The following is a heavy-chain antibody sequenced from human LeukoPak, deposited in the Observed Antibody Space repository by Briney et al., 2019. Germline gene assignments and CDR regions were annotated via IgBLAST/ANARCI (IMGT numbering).Heavy chain of an antibody. Sequence: PSETLSLTCTVSSGSISSYYWSWIRQPAGKGLEWIGRIYTSGSTNYNPSLKSRVTMSVDTSNNQFSLKLSSVTTADTAVYYCARGGQQLVHYYLDYWGQGTLVTVSS. CDR1: SGSISSYY. CDR2: IYTSGST. CDR3: ARGGQQLVHYYLDY. J-gene: IGHJ4*02. V-gene: IGHV4-4*07. D-gene: IGHD6-13*01.